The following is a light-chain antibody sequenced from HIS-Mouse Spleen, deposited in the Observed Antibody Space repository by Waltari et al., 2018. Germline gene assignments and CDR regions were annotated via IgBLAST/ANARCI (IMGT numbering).Light chain of an antibody. CDR2: AAS. CDR3: QQYNNWPPLT. CDR1: QGISSY. Sequence: DIQLTQSPSFLSASVGDRVTITCRASQGISSYLAWYQQKPGKAPKLLIYAASTLQSGVPSRFSGSGSGTEFTLTISILQSEDFAVYYCQQYNNWPPLTFGGGTKVEIK. J-gene: IGKJ4*01. V-gene: IGKV1-9*01.